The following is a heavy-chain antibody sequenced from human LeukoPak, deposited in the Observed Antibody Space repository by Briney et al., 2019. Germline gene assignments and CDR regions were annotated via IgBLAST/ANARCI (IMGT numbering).Heavy chain of an antibody. V-gene: IGHV3-30*03. CDR2: ISYDGSNK. D-gene: IGHD3-22*01. J-gene: IGHJ4*02. CDR3: ATHYYDSSGYNDY. Sequence: PGGSLRLSCAASGFTFSSYGMHWVRQAPGKGLEWLAVISYDGSNKYYADSVKSRFTISRDNSKNTLYLQMNSLRTEDTAVYYCATHYYDSSGYNDYWGQGTLVTVSS. CDR1: GFTFSSYG.